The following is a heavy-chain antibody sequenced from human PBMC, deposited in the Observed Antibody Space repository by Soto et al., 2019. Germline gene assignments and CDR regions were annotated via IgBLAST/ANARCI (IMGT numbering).Heavy chain of an antibody. J-gene: IGHJ4*02. CDR3: ARQTDWNDGNFDS. CDR1: GYNFISFR. D-gene: IGHD1-1*01. CDR2: IDPSDSYT. V-gene: IGHV5-10-1*01. Sequence: GESLKISCQGFGYNFISFRINWVRQMPGKALEWMGRIDPSDSYTNYSPSFQGHVTISSDKSTNTAYLQWSSLKASDTAIYYCARQTDWNDGNFDSWGQGTLVTVSS.